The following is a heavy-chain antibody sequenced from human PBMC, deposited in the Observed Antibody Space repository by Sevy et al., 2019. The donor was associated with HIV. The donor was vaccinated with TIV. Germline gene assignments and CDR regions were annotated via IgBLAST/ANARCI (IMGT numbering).Heavy chain of an antibody. J-gene: IGHJ4*02. CDR1: GGSISSGGYY. CDR2: IYYSGST. D-gene: IGHD2-15*01. Sequence: SETLSLTCTVSGGSISSGGYYWSWIRQHPGKGLEWIGYIYYSGSTYYHPSLKSRVTISVDTSKNQFSLKLSSVTAADTAVYYCARAHGDFFYGGNPIFDYWGQGTLVTVSS. V-gene: IGHV4-31*03. CDR3: ARAHGDFFYGGNPIFDY.